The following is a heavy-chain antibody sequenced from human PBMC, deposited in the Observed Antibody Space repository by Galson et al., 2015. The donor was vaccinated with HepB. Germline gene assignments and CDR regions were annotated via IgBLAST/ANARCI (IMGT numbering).Heavy chain of an antibody. CDR2: IKPDGSQK. V-gene: IGHV3-7*05. CDR1: GFTFSSYW. D-gene: IGHD5-18*01. CDR3: TRIAMVPYFDY. Sequence: SLRLSCAASGFTFSSYWMNWVRQAPGKGLEWVANIKPDGSQKYYVDSVKGRFTISRDNAKNSLFLQMNSLRAEDTALYYCTRIAMVPYFDYWGQGTLVTVSS. J-gene: IGHJ4*02.